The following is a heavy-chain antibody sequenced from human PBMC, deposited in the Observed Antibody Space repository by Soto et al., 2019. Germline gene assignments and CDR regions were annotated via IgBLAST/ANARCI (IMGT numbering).Heavy chain of an antibody. CDR3: ATPRPGTHGYGY. Sequence: EVQLVESGGGLVKPGGSLRLSCAASGITLSNAWMTWVRQAPGKGREWVGGIKSKADGSTTEYGSPVKDRFIITRDDSENTLDLQMHSLKTEDTAVYYCATPRPGTHGYGYWGQGTLVTVSS. D-gene: IGHD5-18*01. V-gene: IGHV3-15*01. CDR1: GITLSNAW. CDR2: IKSKADGSTT. J-gene: IGHJ4*02.